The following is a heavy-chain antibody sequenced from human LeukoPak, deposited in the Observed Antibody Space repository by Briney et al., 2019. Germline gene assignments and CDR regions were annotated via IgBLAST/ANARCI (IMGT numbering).Heavy chain of an antibody. J-gene: IGHJ5*02. CDR2: INHSGST. V-gene: IGHV4-34*01. D-gene: IGHD5-12*01. CDR1: GGSFSGYY. CDR3: ARIVAGWFDP. Sequence: SETLSLTCAVYGGSFSGYYWSWIRQPPGKGLEWIGEINHSGSTNYNPSLKSRVTISVDTSKNQFSLKLSSVTAADTAVYYCARIVAGWFDPWGQGTLVTVSS.